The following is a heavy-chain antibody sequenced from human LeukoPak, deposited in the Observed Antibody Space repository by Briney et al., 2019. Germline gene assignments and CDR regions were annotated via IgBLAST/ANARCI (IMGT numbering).Heavy chain of an antibody. CDR3: ARDGGGGDHSAFDG. D-gene: IGHD3-16*01. Sequence: QSGGSLRLSCTASGLAFSDYHMAWVRQSPGKGLDWIARVRDKARNFNTEYVASVRGRFTISRDASKNSVYLQMDSLKTEDTAVYFCARDGGGGDHSAFDGWGQGTMVSVSS. CDR2: VRDKARNFNT. CDR1: GLAFSDYH. J-gene: IGHJ3*01. V-gene: IGHV3-72*01.